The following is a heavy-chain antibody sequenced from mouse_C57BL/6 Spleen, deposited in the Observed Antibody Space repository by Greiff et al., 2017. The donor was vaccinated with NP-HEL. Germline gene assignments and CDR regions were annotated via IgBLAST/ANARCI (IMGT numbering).Heavy chain of an antibody. V-gene: IGHV14-4*01. CDR1: GFNIKDDY. D-gene: IGHD2-2*01. CDR2: IDPENGDT. J-gene: IGHJ2*01. CDR3: TSTMVTTDY. Sequence: EVQLQQSGAELVRPGASVKLSCTASGFNIKDDYMHWVKQRPEQGLEWIGWIDPENGDTEYASKFQGKATITADTSSNTAYLQLSSLTSEDTAVYYCTSTMVTTDYWGQGTTLTVSS.